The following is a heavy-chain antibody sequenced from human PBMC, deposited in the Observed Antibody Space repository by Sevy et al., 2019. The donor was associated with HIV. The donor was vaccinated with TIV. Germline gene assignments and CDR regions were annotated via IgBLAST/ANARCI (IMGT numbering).Heavy chain of an antibody. CDR2: IIPIFGTA. Sequence: ASVKVSCKASGGTFSSYAISWVRQAPGQGLEWMGGIIPIFGTANYAQKFQGRVTITADESTSTAYMELSSLRSEDTAVYYCARDLGDGYSSTTPIGRLDYWGQGTLVTVSS. V-gene: IGHV1-69*13. D-gene: IGHD6-13*01. CDR1: GGTFSSYA. CDR3: ARDLGDGYSSTTPIGRLDY. J-gene: IGHJ4*02.